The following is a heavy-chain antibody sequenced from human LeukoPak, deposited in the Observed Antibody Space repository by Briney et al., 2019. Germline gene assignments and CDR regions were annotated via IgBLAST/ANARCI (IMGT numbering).Heavy chain of an antibody. CDR1: GFTFSTYG. CDR2: VSGSGGST. D-gene: IGHD6-19*01. Sequence: RGSLRLSCAASGFTFSTYGMSWVRQAPGKGLDWVSAVSGSGGSTHYADSVQGRFTSSRDNAKNSLYLQMNSLTAEDTAVYFCARDWSAVAAPDYFDYWGQGTLVTVSA. V-gene: IGHV3-23*01. J-gene: IGHJ4*02. CDR3: ARDWSAVAAPDYFDY.